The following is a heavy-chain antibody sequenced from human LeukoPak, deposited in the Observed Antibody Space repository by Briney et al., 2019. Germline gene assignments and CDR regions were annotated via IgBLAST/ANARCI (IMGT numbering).Heavy chain of an antibody. J-gene: IGHJ4*02. D-gene: IGHD3-22*01. CDR1: GFTFSSYG. V-gene: IGHV3-33*01. CDR2: IWYDGSNK. Sequence: GRSLRLSCAASGFTFSSYGMHWVRQAPGKGLEWVAVIWYDGSNKYYADSVKGRFTISRDNSKNTLYLQMNSLRAEDTAVYYCARETYYYDSSGLDYWGQGTLVTVSS. CDR3: ARETYYYDSSGLDY.